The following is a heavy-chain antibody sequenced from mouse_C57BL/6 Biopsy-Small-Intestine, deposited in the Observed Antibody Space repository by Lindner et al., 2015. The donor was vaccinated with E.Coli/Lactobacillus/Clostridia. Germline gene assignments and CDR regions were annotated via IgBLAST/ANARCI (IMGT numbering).Heavy chain of an antibody. D-gene: IGHD2-4*01. CDR2: INPGSGGI. J-gene: IGHJ3*01. CDR3: ALYDYDEGFAY. CDR1: GYVFTNYL. Sequence: VQLQESGAELGRPGTSVKVSCKASGYVFTNYLIQWVKQRPGQGLEWIGVINPGSGGITYNEKFKGKATLTADKSSTTAYMQLSSLTSEDSAVYYCALYDYDEGFAYWGQGTLVTVSA. V-gene: IGHV1-54*02.